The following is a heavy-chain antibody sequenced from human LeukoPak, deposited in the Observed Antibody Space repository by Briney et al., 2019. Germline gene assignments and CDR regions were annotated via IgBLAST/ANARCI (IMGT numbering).Heavy chain of an antibody. J-gene: IGHJ6*03. D-gene: IGHD3-10*01. Sequence: GGSLRLSCAASGFTFSSYGMSWVRQAPGKGLEWVSAISGSGGSTYYADSVKGRFTISRDNSKNMLYLQMNSLRAEDTAVYYCAKPGDYYGSGSYYYYYYYYYYMDVWGKGTTVTISS. V-gene: IGHV3-23*01. CDR2: ISGSGGST. CDR3: AKPGDYYGSGSYYYYYYYYYYMDV. CDR1: GFTFSSYG.